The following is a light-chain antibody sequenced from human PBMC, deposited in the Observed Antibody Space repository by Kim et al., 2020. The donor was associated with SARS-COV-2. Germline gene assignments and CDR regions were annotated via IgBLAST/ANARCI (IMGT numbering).Light chain of an antibody. CDR1: QSVSTN. J-gene: IGKJ4*01. CDR3: QEYNNWPPLT. CDR2: GAS. V-gene: IGKV3-15*01. Sequence: SPGERAPLACRASQSVSTNIAWYQQKPGQAPRLLIYGASTRATGIPARFSGSGSGTEFTLTISSLQSEDFAVYYCQEYNNWPPLTFGGGTKVDIK.